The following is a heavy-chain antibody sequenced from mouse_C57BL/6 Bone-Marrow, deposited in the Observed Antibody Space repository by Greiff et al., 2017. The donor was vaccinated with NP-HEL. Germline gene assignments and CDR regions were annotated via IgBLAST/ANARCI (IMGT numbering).Heavy chain of an antibody. CDR1: GFNITDYY. Sequence: EVQLVESGAELVKPGASVKLSCTASGFNITDYYMHWVKQRPEQGLEWIGRIDPEDGETKYAPKFQGQATITADTTSNTAYLQRSSLTSEDTAVYYCASALRKAMDYWGQGTSVTVSS. V-gene: IGHV14-2*01. CDR3: ASALRKAMDY. J-gene: IGHJ4*01. CDR2: IDPEDGET.